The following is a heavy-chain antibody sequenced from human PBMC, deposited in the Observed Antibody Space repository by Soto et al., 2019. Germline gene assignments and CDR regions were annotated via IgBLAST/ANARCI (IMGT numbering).Heavy chain of an antibody. J-gene: IGHJ4*02. D-gene: IGHD1-26*01. Sequence: QVQLVESGGGVVQPGRSLRLSCAASGFTFSSYGMHWVRQAPGKGLEWVAVISYDGSNKYYADSVKGRFTISRDNSKNTLYLQVNSLRAEDKAVYYCGGVGETDWDYWGQGTLVTVAS. CDR1: GFTFSSYG. CDR3: GGVGETDWDY. CDR2: ISYDGSNK. V-gene: IGHV3-30*03.